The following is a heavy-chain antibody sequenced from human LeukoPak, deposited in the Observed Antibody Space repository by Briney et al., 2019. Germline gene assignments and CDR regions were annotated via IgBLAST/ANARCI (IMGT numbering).Heavy chain of an antibody. CDR3: TTGPRIVVDYY. D-gene: IGHD3-22*01. CDR1: GXTFSNAW. J-gene: IGHJ4*02. V-gene: IGHV3-15*01. CDR2: IKSKTDGGTT. Sequence: PGGSLRLSCAASGXTFSNAWMSWVRQAPGKGLEWVGRIKSKTDGGTTDYAAPVKGRFTISRDDSKNTLYLQMNSLKTEDTAVYYCTTGPRIVVDYYWGQGTLVTVSS.